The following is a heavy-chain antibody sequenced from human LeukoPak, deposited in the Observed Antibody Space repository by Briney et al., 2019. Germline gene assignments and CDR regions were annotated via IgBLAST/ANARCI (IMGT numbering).Heavy chain of an antibody. CDR2: INHSGST. CDR3: ARTYYDILTGYSLSDY. D-gene: IGHD3-9*01. J-gene: IGHJ4*02. V-gene: IGHV4-34*01. CDR1: GGSFSGYY. Sequence: SETLSLTCAVYGGSFSGYYWSWIRQPPGKGLEWIGEINHSGSTNYNPSLKSRVTISVDTSKNQFSLKLSSVTAADTAVYYCARTYYDILTGYSLSDYWGQGTLVTVSS.